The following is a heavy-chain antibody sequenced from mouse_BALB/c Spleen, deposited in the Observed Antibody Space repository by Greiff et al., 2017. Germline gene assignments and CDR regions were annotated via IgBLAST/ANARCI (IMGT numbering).Heavy chain of an antibody. CDR2: INPSSGYT. Sequence: QVQLQQSGAELARPGASVTMSCKASGYTFTSYTMHWVKQRPGQGLEWIGYINPSSGYTNYNQKFKDKATLTADKSSSTAYMQLSSLASEDSAVYYCARRRDYAMDYWGQGTSVTVSS. CDR1: GYTFTSYT. J-gene: IGHJ4*01. CDR3: ARRRDYAMDY. V-gene: IGHV1-4*01.